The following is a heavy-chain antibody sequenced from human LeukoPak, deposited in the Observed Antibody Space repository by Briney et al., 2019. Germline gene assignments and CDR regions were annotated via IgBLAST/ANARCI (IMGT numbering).Heavy chain of an antibody. CDR3: ARRRKGEYFDY. Sequence: PGGSLRLSCAASGFTVSSNYMSWVRQAPGKGLEWVSVIYSGGSTYYADSVKGRFTISRDNSKNTLYLQMNSLRAEDTAVYYCARRRKGEYFDYWGQGTLVTVSS. CDR1: GFTVSSNY. D-gene: IGHD3-10*01. V-gene: IGHV3-66*01. CDR2: IYSGGST. J-gene: IGHJ4*02.